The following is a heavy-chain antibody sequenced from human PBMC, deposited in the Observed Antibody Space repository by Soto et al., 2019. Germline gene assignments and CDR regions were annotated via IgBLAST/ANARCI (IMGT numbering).Heavy chain of an antibody. CDR3: GYDFWSGYYSVGQTSGMDV. D-gene: IGHD3-3*01. J-gene: IGHJ6*02. V-gene: IGHV3-73*02. Sequence: EVQLVESGGGLVQPGGSLKLSCAASGFTFSGSAIHWVRQASGKGLEWVGRIRDKVNKYATAYAASVTCRFTISRDDSNNMAYLQMNSLKTDDTAVYYCGYDFWSGYYSVGQTSGMDVWGQGTTVTVSS. CDR1: GFTFSGSA. CDR2: IRDKVNKYAT.